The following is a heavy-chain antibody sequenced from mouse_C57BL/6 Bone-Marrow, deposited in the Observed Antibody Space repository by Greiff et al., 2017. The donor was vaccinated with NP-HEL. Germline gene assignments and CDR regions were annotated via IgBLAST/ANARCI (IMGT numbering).Heavy chain of an antibody. CDR3: ARGGITTVVLYYYAMDY. J-gene: IGHJ4*01. Sequence: VQLQQPGAELVKPGASVKMSCKASGYTFTSYWITWVKQRPGQGLEWIGDIYPGSGSTNYNEKFKSKATLTVDTSSSTAYMQLSSLTSEDSAVYYCARGGITTVVLYYYAMDYGGQGTSVTVSS. V-gene: IGHV1-55*01. CDR2: IYPGSGST. CDR1: GYTFTSYW. D-gene: IGHD1-1*01.